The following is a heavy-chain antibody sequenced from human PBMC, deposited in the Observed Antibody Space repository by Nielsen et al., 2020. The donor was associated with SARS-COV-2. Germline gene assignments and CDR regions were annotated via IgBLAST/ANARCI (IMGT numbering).Heavy chain of an antibody. D-gene: IGHD1-26*01. CDR2: ISWYSGSL. V-gene: IGHV3-9*01. CDR1: GFTYDDYA. CDR3: AKEEGGY. Sequence: SLKISCAASGFTYDDYAMHWVRQAPGKGLEWVSGISWYSGSLGYADSVKGRFTISRDNAKNSLFLQMNSLRAEDTALYYCAKEEGGYWGQGTLVTVSS. J-gene: IGHJ4*02.